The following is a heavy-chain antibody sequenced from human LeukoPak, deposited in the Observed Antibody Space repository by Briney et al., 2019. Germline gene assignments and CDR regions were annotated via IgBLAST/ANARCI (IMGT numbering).Heavy chain of an antibody. CDR3: ARYYYGSGSYLFDY. D-gene: IGHD3-10*01. CDR2: INPNSGGT. CDR1: GYTFTGYY. J-gene: IGHJ4*02. Sequence: GASVKVPCKASGYTFTGYYMHWVRQAPGQGLEWMGWINPNSGGTNYAQKFQGRVTMTRDTSISTAYMELSRLRSDDTAVYYSARYYYGSGSYLFDYWGQGTLVTVSS. V-gene: IGHV1-2*02.